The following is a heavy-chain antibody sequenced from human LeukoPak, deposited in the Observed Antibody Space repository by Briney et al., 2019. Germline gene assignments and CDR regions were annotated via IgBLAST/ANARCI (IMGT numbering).Heavy chain of an antibody. D-gene: IGHD2-2*01. CDR3: ARSGCSSTSCYHSRENWFDP. CDR1: GGSISSYY. V-gene: IGHV4-59*01. Sequence: PSETLSLTCTVSGGSISSYYWSWIRQPPGKGLEWIGYTYYSGSTNYNPSLKSRVTISVDTSKNQFSLKLSSVTAADTAVYYCARSGCSSTSCYHSRENWFDPWGQGTLVTVSS. CDR2: TYYSGST. J-gene: IGHJ5*02.